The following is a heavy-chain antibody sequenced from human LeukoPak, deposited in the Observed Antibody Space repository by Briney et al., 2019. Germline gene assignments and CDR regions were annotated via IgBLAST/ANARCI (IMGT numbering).Heavy chain of an antibody. CDR2: IKQDGSEK. D-gene: IGHD3-9*01. V-gene: IGHV3-7*01. CDR3: ARGVSGVRYFDWLFPPWFDP. J-gene: IGHJ5*02. Sequence: SGGSLRLSCAASGFTFSSYWMSWVRQAPGKGLEWVANIKQDGSEKYYVDSVKGRFTISRDNAKNSLYLQMNSLRAEDTAVYYCARGVSGVRYFDWLFPPWFDPWGQGTLVTVSS. CDR1: GFTFSSYW.